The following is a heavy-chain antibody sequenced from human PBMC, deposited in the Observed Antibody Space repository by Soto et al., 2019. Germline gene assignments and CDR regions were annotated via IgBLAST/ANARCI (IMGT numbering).Heavy chain of an antibody. D-gene: IGHD3-3*01. CDR3: ARSSYDFWSGYYNY. CDR2: IYYSGST. CDR1: GGSISSYY. J-gene: IGHJ4*02. V-gene: IGHV4-59*01. Sequence: PSETLSLTCSVSGGSISSYYWSWIRQPPGKGLEWIGYIYYSGSTNYNPSLKSRVTISVDTSKNQFSLKLSSVTAADTAVYYCARSSYDFWSGYYNYWGQGTLVTAPQ.